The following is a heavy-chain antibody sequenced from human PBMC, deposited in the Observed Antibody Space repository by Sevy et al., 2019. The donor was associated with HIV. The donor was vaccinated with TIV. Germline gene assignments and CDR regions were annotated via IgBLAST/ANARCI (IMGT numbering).Heavy chain of an antibody. J-gene: IGHJ4*02. CDR2: IKSKTDGGTT. CDR3: ATFSQPTDY. Sequence: GGSLRLSCAVSGFTFTNAWMNWVRQAPGKGLEWVGRIKSKTDGGTTDYAAPVKGRFSISRDDSKNTLYLKMNSLKTEDTAVYYCATFSQPTDYWGRGTLVTVSS. CDR1: GFTFTNAW. V-gene: IGHV3-15*01.